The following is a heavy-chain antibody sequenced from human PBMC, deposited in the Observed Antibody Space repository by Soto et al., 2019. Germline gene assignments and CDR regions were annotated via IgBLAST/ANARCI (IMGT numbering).Heavy chain of an antibody. V-gene: IGHV3-48*02. Sequence: GGSLRLSCVASGFTFGTYGMNWVRQPPGKGLEWVSYINSKSESIYYANSVKGRFTISRDNVNNSLYLQMNSLRDEDTAVYYCARDLWESTTDKVYWGQGTLVTVSS. CDR2: INSKSESI. J-gene: IGHJ4*02. CDR3: ARDLWESTTDKVY. CDR1: GFTFGTYG. D-gene: IGHD1-26*01.